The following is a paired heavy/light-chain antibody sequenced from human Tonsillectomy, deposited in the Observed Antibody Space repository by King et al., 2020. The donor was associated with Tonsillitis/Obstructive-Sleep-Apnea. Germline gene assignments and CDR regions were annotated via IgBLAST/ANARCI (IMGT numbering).Heavy chain of an antibody. Sequence: QVQLVESGGGVVQPGRSLRLSCVTSGFTFSGFAMYWVRQAPGKGLEWVAVLSNDGSNKYNADSVKGRITVSRDNSKNTLYLQLESLRPEDTAVYFCARDHYFWSGPSQYGYSYYYMDVWGKGTTVTVSS. CDR3: ARDHYFWSGPSQYGYSYYYMDV. D-gene: IGHD3-3*01. V-gene: IGHV3-30*01. CDR1: GFTFSGFA. J-gene: IGHJ6*03. CDR2: LSNDGSNK.
Light chain of an antibody. Sequence: QSALTQPASVAGSPGQSITISCTGTNNNVGSYNLVSWYQLQPGEAPKLIIFDVSKRPSGVSDRFSGSKSGNTASLTISGLQAEDEADYYCCSYAAITTLVFGGGTKVTVL. V-gene: IGLV2-23*02. CDR1: NNNVGSYNL. J-gene: IGLJ2*01. CDR3: CSYAAITTLV. CDR2: DVS.